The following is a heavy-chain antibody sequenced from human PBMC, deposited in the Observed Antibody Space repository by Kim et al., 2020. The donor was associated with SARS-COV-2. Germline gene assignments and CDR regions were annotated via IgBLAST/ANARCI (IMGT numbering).Heavy chain of an antibody. CDR3: AKDYWAEEWELQVHFDY. J-gene: IGHJ4*02. V-gene: IGHV3-30*18. Sequence: GGSLRLSCAASGFTFSSYGMHWVRQAPGKGLEWVAVISYDGSNKYYADSVKGRFTISRDNSKNTLYLQMNSLRAEDTAVYYCAKDYWAEEWELQVHFDYWGQGTLVTVSS. D-gene: IGHD1-26*01. CDR2: ISYDGSNK. CDR1: GFTFSSYG.